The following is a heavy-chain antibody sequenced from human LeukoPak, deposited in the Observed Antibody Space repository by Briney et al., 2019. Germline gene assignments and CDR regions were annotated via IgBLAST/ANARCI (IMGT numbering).Heavy chain of an antibody. CDR3: AREPLGYCSGGSCYRGWFDP. Sequence: PGGSLRLSCAASGFTFSSYAMHWVRQAPGKGLEWVAVISYDGSNKYYADSVKGRFTISRDNSKNTLYLQMNSLRAEDTAVYYCAREPLGYCSGGSCYRGWFDPWGQGTLVTVSS. CDR1: GFTFSSYA. CDR2: ISYDGSNK. D-gene: IGHD2-15*01. V-gene: IGHV3-30*04. J-gene: IGHJ5*02.